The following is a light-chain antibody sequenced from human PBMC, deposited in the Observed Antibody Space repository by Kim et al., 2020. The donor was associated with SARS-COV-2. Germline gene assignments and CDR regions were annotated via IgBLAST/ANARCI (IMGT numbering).Light chain of an antibody. CDR2: AAS. CDR1: QGISSC. Sequence: AYVEERVTITCGASQGISSCLSLYQQKTGEAPKLLIYAASSLQSGVPSRFSGTGSVTDITLTTTSLQPVDFATYNTQQGNRFPLTFCQGARREI. CDR3: QQGNRFPLT. V-gene: IGKV1-12*01. J-gene: IGKJ5*01.